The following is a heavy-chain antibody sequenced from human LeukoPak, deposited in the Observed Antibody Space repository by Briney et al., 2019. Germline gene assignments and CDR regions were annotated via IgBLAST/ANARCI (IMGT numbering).Heavy chain of an antibody. CDR1: GFTFSSYS. CDR2: ISSSSSSI. V-gene: IGHV3-48*01. Sequence: GGSLRLSCAASGFTFSSYSMNGGRQAPGRGGEGGSYISSSSSSIYYADSVKGRFTISRDNAKNSLYLQMNSLRAEDTAVYYCARGAGAYFDYWGQGTLVTVSS. D-gene: IGHD3-10*01. CDR3: ARGAGAYFDY. J-gene: IGHJ4*02.